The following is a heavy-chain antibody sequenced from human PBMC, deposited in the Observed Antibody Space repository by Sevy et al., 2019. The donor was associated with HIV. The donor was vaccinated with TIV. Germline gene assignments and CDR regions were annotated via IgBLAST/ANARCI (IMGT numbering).Heavy chain of an antibody. CDR2: ISGSGGST. D-gene: IGHD5-18*01. CDR3: AKVRGYSPYGDY. V-gene: IGHV3-23*01. Sequence: GGSLRLSCAASGFTFSSYAMSWVRQAPGKGLEWVSDISGSGGSTYYADSVKGRFTISRDNSKNTLYLQMNSLRAEDTAVYYCAKVRGYSPYGDYWGQGTLVTVSS. CDR1: GFTFSSYA. J-gene: IGHJ4*02.